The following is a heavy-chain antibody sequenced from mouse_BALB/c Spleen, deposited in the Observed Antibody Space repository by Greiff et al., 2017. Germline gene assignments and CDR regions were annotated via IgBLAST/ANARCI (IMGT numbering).Heavy chain of an antibody. CDR2: ISSGGGST. D-gene: IGHD1-1*01. V-gene: IGHV5-12-1*01. J-gene: IGHJ1*01. CDR1: GFAFSSYD. CDR3: ARPHYYGSSYGYFDV. Sequence: EVQRVESGGGLVKPGGSLKLSCAASGFAFSSYDMSWVRQTPEKRLEWVAYISSGGGSTYYPDTVKGRFTISRDNAKNTLYLQMSSLKSEDTAMYYCARPHYYGSSYGYFDVWGAGTTVTVSS.